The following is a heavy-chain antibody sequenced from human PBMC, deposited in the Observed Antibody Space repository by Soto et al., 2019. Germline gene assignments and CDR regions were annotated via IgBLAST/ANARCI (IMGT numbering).Heavy chain of an antibody. J-gene: IGHJ6*02. V-gene: IGHV4-59*08. CDR1: SGFISNYY. CDR3: ARQSYYYYGMDV. CDR2: IYYSGST. Sequence: SETLSLTCTVSSGFISNYYWSWIRQPPGKGLEWIAYIYYSGSTNYNPSLKSRVTISVDTSKNQFSLKLSSVTAADTAVYYCARQSYYYYGMDVWGQGTTVTVS.